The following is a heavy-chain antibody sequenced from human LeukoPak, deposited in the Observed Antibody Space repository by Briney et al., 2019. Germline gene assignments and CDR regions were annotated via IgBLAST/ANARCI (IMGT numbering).Heavy chain of an antibody. J-gene: IGHJ4*02. CDR1: GFTFSSYG. Sequence: GGSLRLSCAASGFTFSSYGMHWVRQAPGKGLEWVAVISYDGSNKYYADSVKGRLTISRDNSKNTLYLQMNSLRAEDTAVYYCAKDHGYRYYFDYWGQGTLVTVSS. V-gene: IGHV3-30*18. D-gene: IGHD5-18*01. CDR2: ISYDGSNK. CDR3: AKDHGYRYYFDY.